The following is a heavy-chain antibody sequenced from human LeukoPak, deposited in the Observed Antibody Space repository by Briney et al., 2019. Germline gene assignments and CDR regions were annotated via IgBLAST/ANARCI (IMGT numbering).Heavy chain of an antibody. CDR2: IKHDGSER. V-gene: IGHV3-7*03. Sequence: PGGSLRLSCAASGFSFSSYSMSWVRQAPGKGLEWLANIKHDGSERYYVDSVKGRFTVSRDNAKNSLYLQINSLRVDDTAIYYSARSGVCRSGWYGDYWGQGIPVTVS. J-gene: IGHJ4*02. CDR3: ARSGVCRSGWYGDY. CDR1: GFSFSSYS. D-gene: IGHD6-19*01.